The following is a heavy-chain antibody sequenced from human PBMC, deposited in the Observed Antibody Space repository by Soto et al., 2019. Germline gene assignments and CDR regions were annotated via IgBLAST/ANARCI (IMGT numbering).Heavy chain of an antibody. Sequence: PGGSLRLSCAASGFTFSSYSMNWVRQAPGKGLEWVSYISSSSSTIYYADSVKGRFTISRDNAKNSLYLQMNSLRAEDTAVYYCAREDYDFWSGSLPYYVDVWGKGTTVTVSS. CDR3: AREDYDFWSGSLPYYVDV. CDR1: GFTFSSYS. D-gene: IGHD3-3*01. CDR2: ISSSSSTI. J-gene: IGHJ6*03. V-gene: IGHV3-48*01.